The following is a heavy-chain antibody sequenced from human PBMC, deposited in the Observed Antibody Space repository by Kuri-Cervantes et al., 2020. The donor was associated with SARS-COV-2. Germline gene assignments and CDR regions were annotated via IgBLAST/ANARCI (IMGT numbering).Heavy chain of an antibody. CDR2: IKSKTDGGTT. V-gene: IGHV3-15*01. J-gene: IGHJ4*02. CDR3: ATATYYEDVWVTSRAHADF. Sequence: GGSLRLSCAASGFTFSNAWMSWVRQAPGKGLEWVGRIKSKTDGGTTDYAAPVKGRFTISRDDSKNTLYLQMNSLKAEDTAVYYCATATYYEDVWVTSRAHADFWGQGTLVTVSS. CDR1: GFTFSNAW. D-gene: IGHD3-16*02.